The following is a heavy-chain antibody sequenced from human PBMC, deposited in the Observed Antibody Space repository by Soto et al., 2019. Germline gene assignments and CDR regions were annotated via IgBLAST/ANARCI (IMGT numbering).Heavy chain of an antibody. CDR3: VTQNWSDR. Sequence: XGSLRLSCAASGLTFYSFSMNWVRQAPGKGLEWVSLISSSSTYIYYADSVRGRFTVSRDNAKSSLYLQMNSLRAEDTAVYYCVTQNWSDRWGQGTLVTVSS. CDR1: GLTFYSFS. J-gene: IGHJ5*02. V-gene: IGHV3-21*01. CDR2: ISSSSTYI.